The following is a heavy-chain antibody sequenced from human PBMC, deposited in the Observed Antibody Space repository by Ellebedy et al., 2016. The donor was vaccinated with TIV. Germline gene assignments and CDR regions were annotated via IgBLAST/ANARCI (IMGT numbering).Heavy chain of an antibody. Sequence: ETLSLXXAVYGGSFSGYYWSWIRQAPGKGLEWVSAISGSGGSTYYADSVKGRFTISRDNSKNTLYLQMNSLRAEDTAVYYCAKCIAAAGTNFWGQGTLVTVSS. CDR2: ISGSGGST. J-gene: IGHJ4*02. V-gene: IGHV3-23*01. D-gene: IGHD6-13*01. CDR3: AKCIAAAGTNF. CDR1: GGSFSGYY.